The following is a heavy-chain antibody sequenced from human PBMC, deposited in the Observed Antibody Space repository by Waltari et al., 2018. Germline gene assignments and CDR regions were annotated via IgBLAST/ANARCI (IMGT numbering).Heavy chain of an antibody. CDR2: INAGNGNT. D-gene: IGHD2-15*01. V-gene: IGHV1-3*01. CDR3: ARDCSGGSCYDWFDP. Sequence: QVQLVQSGAEVKKPGASVQVSCKASGYTFTSYAMHWVRQAPGQRLEWMGWINAGNGNTKYSQKFQGRVTITRDTSASTAYMELSSLRSEDTAVYYCARDCSGGSCYDWFDPWGQGTLVTVSS. J-gene: IGHJ5*02. CDR1: GYTFTSYA.